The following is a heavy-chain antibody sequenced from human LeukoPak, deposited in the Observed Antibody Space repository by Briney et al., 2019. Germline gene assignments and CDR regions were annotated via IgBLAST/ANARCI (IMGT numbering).Heavy chain of an antibody. V-gene: IGHV1-18*01. D-gene: IGHD6-13*01. CDR3: AREARTRGTAYVN. CDR2: MSAYNGNT. J-gene: IGHJ4*02. Sequence: ASVKVSCKVSGYTLTELSMHWVRQAPGKGLEWMGWMSAYNGNTNYAQKLQGRVTMTTDTSTSTAYMELRSLRSDDTAVYYCAREARTRGTAYVNWGQGILVTVSS. CDR1: GYTLTELS.